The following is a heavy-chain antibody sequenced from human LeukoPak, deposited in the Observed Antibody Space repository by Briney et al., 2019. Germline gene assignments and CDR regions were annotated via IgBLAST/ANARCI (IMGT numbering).Heavy chain of an antibody. D-gene: IGHD4-17*01. CDR1: GGTFSSYA. V-gene: IGHV1-69*06. CDR3: AKENYGDSTGGRFQH. CDR2: IIPIFGTA. J-gene: IGHJ1*01. Sequence: GASVKVSCKASGGTFSSYAISWVRQAPGQGLEWMGGIIPIFGTANYAQKFQGRVTTTADKSTSTAYMELSSLRAEDTAVYYCAKENYGDSTGGRFQHWGQGTLVTVSS.